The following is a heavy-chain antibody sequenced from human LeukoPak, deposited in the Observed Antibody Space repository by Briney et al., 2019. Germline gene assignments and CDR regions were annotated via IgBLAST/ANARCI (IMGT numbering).Heavy chain of an antibody. Sequence: ASVKVSCKAPGYTFTGYYMHWVRQAPGQGLEWMGWISAYNGNTNYAQKLQGRVTMTTDTSTSTAYMELRSLRSDDAAVYYCARDQFGLVIDALDIWGQGTMVTVSS. J-gene: IGHJ3*02. V-gene: IGHV1-18*04. CDR2: ISAYNGNT. CDR1: GYTFTGYY. D-gene: IGHD3/OR15-3a*01. CDR3: ARDQFGLVIDALDI.